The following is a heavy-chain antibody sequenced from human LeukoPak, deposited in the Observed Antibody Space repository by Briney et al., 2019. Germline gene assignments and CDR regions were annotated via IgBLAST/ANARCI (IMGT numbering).Heavy chain of an antibody. D-gene: IGHD6-13*01. Sequence: PSETLSLTCTVSGGSISSGGYYWSWIRQHPGKGLEWIGYIYYSGSTYYNPSLKSRVTISVDTSKNQFSLKLSSVTAADTAVYCCARASRANGVYWAAAGKGWFDPWGQGTLVTVSS. CDR2: IYYSGST. V-gene: IGHV4-31*03. CDR1: GGSISSGGYY. J-gene: IGHJ5*02. CDR3: ARASRANGVYWAAAGKGWFDP.